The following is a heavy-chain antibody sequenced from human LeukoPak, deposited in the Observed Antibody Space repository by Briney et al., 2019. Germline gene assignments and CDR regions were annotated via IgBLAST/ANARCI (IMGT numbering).Heavy chain of an antibody. Sequence: GASVKVSCKASGGTFSSYAISWVRQAPGQGLEWMGGIIPIFGTANYAQKFQGRVTITTDESTSTAYMELSSLRSEDTAVYYCARERAAAGTLGWFVPWGQGTLVTVSS. CDR2: IIPIFGTA. J-gene: IGHJ5*02. CDR1: GGTFSSYA. V-gene: IGHV1-69*05. CDR3: ARERAAAGTLGWFVP. D-gene: IGHD6-13*01.